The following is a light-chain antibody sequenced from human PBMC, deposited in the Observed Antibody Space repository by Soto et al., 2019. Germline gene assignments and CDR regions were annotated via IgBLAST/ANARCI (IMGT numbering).Light chain of an antibody. Sequence: QSVLTQPPSASGSPGQSVTISCTGTSSDVGGYNYVSWYQQHPGKVPKLMIYEVTKRPSGVPDRFSGSKSGNTASLTVSGLQAEDEADYYCSSYAGSNIVVFGGGTKRTVL. J-gene: IGLJ2*01. CDR2: EVT. CDR3: SSYAGSNIVV. V-gene: IGLV2-8*01. CDR1: SSDVGGYNY.